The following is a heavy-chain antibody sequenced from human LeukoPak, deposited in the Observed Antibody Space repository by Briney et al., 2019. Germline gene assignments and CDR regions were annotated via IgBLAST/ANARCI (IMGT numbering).Heavy chain of an antibody. J-gene: IGHJ4*02. CDR1: GGSISSSNW. CDR3: ASTTGYSSGWYNY. D-gene: IGHD6-19*01. V-gene: IGHV4-31*11. CDR2: IYYSGST. Sequence: KPSETLSLTCAVSGGSISSSNWWSWVRQHPGKGLEWIGYIYYSGSTYYNPSLKSRVTISVDTSKNQFSLKLSSVTAADTAVYYCASTTGYSSGWYNYWGQGTLVTVSS.